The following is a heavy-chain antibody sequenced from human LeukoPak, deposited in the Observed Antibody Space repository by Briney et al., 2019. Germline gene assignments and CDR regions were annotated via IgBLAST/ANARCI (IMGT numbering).Heavy chain of an antibody. Sequence: GGSLRLSCAGAGFIFTDVWMSWVRQAPGKGLEWVGRIKSKSDGGTIDYAAPVKGRITVSRDDSRKTLPLELNNLKTEDTGVYYCTTDLDYWGQGTLVTVSS. CDR2: IKSKSDGGTI. V-gene: IGHV3-15*01. J-gene: IGHJ4*02. CDR3: TTDLDY. CDR1: GFIFTDVW.